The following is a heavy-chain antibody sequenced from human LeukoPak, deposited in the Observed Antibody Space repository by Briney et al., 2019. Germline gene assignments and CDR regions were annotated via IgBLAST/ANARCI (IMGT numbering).Heavy chain of an antibody. CDR3: ASKCSY. J-gene: IGHJ4*02. CDR1: GFTFSSYG. D-gene: IGHD3-10*02. CDR2: IWYDGSDK. V-gene: IGHV3-33*01. Sequence: QPGRSLRLSCAAPGFTFSSYGMHWVRQAPGKGLEWVAVIWYDGSDKYYTDSVKGRFTISRDNSKNTLYLQMNSLRAEDTAVYYCASKCSYWGQGTLVTVSS.